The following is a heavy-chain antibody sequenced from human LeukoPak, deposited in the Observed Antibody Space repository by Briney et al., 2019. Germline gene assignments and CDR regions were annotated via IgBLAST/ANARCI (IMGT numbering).Heavy chain of an antibody. Sequence: PSETLSLTCTVSGGSISSGSYYWSWIRQPAGKGLEWIGRIYTSGSTNYNPSLKSRVTISVDTSKNQFSLKLSSVTAADTAVYYCAREGHYYDSSGYYSGDYWGQGTLVTASS. V-gene: IGHV4-61*02. CDR3: AREGHYYDSSGYYSGDY. CDR1: GGSISSGSYY. D-gene: IGHD3-22*01. CDR2: IYTSGST. J-gene: IGHJ4*02.